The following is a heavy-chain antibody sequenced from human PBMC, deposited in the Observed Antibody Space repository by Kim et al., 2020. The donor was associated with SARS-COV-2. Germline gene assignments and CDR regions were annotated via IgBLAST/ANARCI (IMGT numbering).Heavy chain of an antibody. CDR3: ARGRVELRYFDWLSSKTDAFDI. J-gene: IGHJ3*02. Sequence: SETLSLTCAVYGGSFSGYYWSWIRQPPGKGLEWIGEINHSGSTNYNPPLKSRVTISVDTSKNQFSLKLSSVTAADTAVYYCARGRVELRYFDWLSSKTDAFDIWGQGTMVTVSS. CDR2: INHSGST. D-gene: IGHD3-9*01. CDR1: GGSFSGYY. V-gene: IGHV4-34*01.